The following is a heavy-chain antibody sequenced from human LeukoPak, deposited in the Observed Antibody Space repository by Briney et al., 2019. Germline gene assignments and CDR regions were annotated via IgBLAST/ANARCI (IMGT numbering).Heavy chain of an antibody. CDR1: GFTFSSYS. CDR2: ISSSSSTI. J-gene: IGHJ6*03. V-gene: IGHV3-48*01. CDR3: ARRLPWFGESYYYYYMDV. Sequence: PGGSLRLTCAASGFTFSSYSMNWVRQAPGKGLEWISYISSSSSTIYYADSVKGRFTISRDNAKNPLYLQMHSLRAEDTAVYYCARRLPWFGESYYYYYMDVWGKGTTVTVSS. D-gene: IGHD3-10*01.